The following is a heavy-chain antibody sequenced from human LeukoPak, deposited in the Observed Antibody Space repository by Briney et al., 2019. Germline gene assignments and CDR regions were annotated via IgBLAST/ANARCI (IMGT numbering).Heavy chain of an antibody. CDR3: ARDRSSSGWYYFDY. V-gene: IGHV4-59*01. D-gene: IGHD6-19*01. CDR1: GGPISSYY. CDR2: IYYSGST. J-gene: IGHJ4*02. Sequence: PSEPLSLSCTVSGGPISSYYWSWIRQPPGKGLEWVGYIYYSGSTNYNPSLKSRVTISVDTSKNQFSLKLSSVTAADTAVYYCARDRSSSGWYYFDYWGQGTLVTVS.